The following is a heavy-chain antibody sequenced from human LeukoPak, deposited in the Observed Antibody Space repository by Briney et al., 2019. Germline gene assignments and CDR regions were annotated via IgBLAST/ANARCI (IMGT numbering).Heavy chain of an antibody. Sequence: GGSLRLSCAASGFTVSSNHMSWVRQAPGKGLEWVSVIYSGGSTYYADSVKGRFTISRDNSKNTLYLQMNSLRAEDTAVYYCARDSKRGYSYGGDYWGQGTLVTVSS. V-gene: IGHV3-66*01. CDR3: ARDSKRGYSYGGDY. D-gene: IGHD5-18*01. CDR1: GFTVSSNH. J-gene: IGHJ4*02. CDR2: IYSGGST.